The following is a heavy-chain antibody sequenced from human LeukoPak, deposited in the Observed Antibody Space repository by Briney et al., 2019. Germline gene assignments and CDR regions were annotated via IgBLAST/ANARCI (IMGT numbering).Heavy chain of an antibody. CDR1: GYTFTGYY. D-gene: IGHD2-15*01. Sequence: ASVKVSCKASGYTFTGYYMHWVRQAPGQGLEWMGWINPNSGGTNYAQKFQGRVTMTRDTSISTAYMELSRLRSDDTAVYYCAVYGHSTPATFDYWGQGTLVTVSS. J-gene: IGHJ4*02. V-gene: IGHV1-2*02. CDR3: AVYGHSTPATFDY. CDR2: INPNSGGT.